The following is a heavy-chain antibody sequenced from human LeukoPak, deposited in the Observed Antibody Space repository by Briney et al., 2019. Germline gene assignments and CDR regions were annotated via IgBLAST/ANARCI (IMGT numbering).Heavy chain of an antibody. J-gene: IGHJ4*02. Sequence: ASVKVSCKASGYTFTSYYMHWVRQAPGQGLEWMGIINPSGGSTSYAQKFQGRVTITRDTSASTAYMELSSLRSEDTAVYYCARDPSVLMTTLYYFDYWGQGTLVTVSS. CDR3: ARDPSVLMTTLYYFDY. V-gene: IGHV1-46*01. CDR2: INPSGGST. D-gene: IGHD3-16*01. CDR1: GYTFTSYY.